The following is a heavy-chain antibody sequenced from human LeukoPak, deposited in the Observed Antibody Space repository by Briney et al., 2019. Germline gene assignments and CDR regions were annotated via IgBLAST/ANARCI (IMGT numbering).Heavy chain of an antibody. J-gene: IGHJ4*02. V-gene: IGHV3-7*03. CDR1: GFTFSSYW. CDR2: IKQDGSEK. CDR3: ARGGSYNRGYFDY. Sequence: GGSLRLSCAASGFTFSSYWMSWVRQAPGKGLEWVANIKQDGSEKYYVDSVKGRFTISRDDSKNTLYLQMNSMRAEDTAVYYCARGGSYNRGYFDYWGQGTLVTVSS. D-gene: IGHD5-24*01.